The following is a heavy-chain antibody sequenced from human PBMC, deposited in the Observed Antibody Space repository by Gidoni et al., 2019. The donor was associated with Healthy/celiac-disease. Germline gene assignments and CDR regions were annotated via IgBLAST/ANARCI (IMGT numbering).Heavy chain of an antibody. CDR1: GFTFADSA. V-gene: IGHV3-9*01. D-gene: IGHD6-19*01. Sequence: EVQLVESGGGLVQPGRSLRLSCAASGFTFADSAMHWVRPAPGKGLEWVSGISWNSGSIGYADSVKGRFTISRDNAKNSLYLQMNSLRAEDTALYYCAKGPVSGYSSGWCFDYWGQGTLVTVSS. J-gene: IGHJ4*02. CDR3: AKGPVSGYSSGWCFDY. CDR2: ISWNSGSI.